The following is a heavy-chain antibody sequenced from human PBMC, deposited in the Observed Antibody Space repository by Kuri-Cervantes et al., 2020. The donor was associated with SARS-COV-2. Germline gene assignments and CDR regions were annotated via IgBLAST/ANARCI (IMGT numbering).Heavy chain of an antibody. CDR2: INSDGSST. V-gene: IGHV3-74*01. Sequence: GESLKISCAASGFTFSSYWMRWVRQAPGKGLVWVSRINSDGSSTSYADSVKGRFTISRDNAKNTLYLQMNSLRAEDTAVYYCARGPLYSSSWYDWFDPWGQGTLVTVSS. J-gene: IGHJ5*02. D-gene: IGHD6-13*01. CDR1: GFTFSSYW. CDR3: ARGPLYSSSWYDWFDP.